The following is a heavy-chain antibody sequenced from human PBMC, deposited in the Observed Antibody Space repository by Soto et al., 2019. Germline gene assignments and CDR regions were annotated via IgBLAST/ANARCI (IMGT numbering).Heavy chain of an antibody. Sequence: GGSLRLSCAASGFTFSSYGMHWVRQAPGKGLEWVAVISYDGSNKYYADSVKGRFTISRDNSKNTLYLQMNSLRAEDTAVYYCAKDLAVADPAFDYWGQGTLVTVSS. J-gene: IGHJ4*02. D-gene: IGHD6-19*01. CDR3: AKDLAVADPAFDY. CDR2: ISYDGSNK. CDR1: GFTFSSYG. V-gene: IGHV3-30*18.